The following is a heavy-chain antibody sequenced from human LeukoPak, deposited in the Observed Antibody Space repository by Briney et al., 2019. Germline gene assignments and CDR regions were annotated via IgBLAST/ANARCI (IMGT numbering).Heavy chain of an antibody. CDR1: GYTFTSYG. D-gene: IGHD6-13*01. Sequence: ASVKVSCKASGYTFTSYGISWVRQAPGQGLEWMGWNSAYNGNTNYAQKLQGRVTMTTDTSTSTAYMELRSLRSEDTAVYYCARGLNRIAAAAMGYWGQGTLVTVSS. V-gene: IGHV1-18*01. CDR3: ARGLNRIAAAAMGY. J-gene: IGHJ4*02. CDR2: NSAYNGNT.